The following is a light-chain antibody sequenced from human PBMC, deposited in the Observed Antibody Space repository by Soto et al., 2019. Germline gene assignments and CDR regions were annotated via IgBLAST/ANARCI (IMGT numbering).Light chain of an antibody. CDR1: QSVSSSY. J-gene: IGKJ2*01. Sequence: EIVLTQSPGTLSLSPGERATLSCRASQSVSSSYLAWYQQKPGQAPRLLIYGASSRATGIPDRFSGSGSGTDFTLTISRLEPEDFAFYYCQQYGSSPYPFGQGPKLEIK. CDR3: QQYGSSPYP. V-gene: IGKV3-20*01. CDR2: GAS.